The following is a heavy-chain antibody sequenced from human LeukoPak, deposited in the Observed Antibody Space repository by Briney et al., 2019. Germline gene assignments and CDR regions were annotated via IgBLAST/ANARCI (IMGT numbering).Heavy chain of an antibody. CDR2: INHSGST. J-gene: IGHJ5*02. CDR3: ARDHGGDYAVNWFDP. CDR1: GGSFSGYY. D-gene: IGHD4-17*01. Sequence: KASETLSLTCAVYGGSFSGYYWSWIRQPPGKGLEWIGEINHSGSTNYNPSLKSRVTISVDTSKNQFSLKLSSVTAADTAVYYCARDHGGDYAVNWFDPWGQGTLVTVSS. V-gene: IGHV4-34*01.